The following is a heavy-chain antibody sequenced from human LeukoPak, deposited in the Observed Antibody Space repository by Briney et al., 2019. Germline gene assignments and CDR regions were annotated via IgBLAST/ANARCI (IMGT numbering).Heavy chain of an antibody. CDR1: GFTFTSYA. V-gene: IGHV3-23*01. D-gene: IGHD7-27*01. J-gene: IGHJ5*02. CDR3: AKIDSSSLGPQGS. CDR2: ISGGGLST. Sequence: PGGSLRLSCAASGFTFTSYAMSWVRQAPGKGLDWVSAISGGGLSTYYADSVKGRFTISRDNSKTTLFLQMNSLRAEDTAVYYCAKIDSSSLGPQGSWGQGTLVTVSS.